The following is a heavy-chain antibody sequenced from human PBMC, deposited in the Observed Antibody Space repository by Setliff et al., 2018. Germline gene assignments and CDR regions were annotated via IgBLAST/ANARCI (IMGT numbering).Heavy chain of an antibody. Sequence: PGESLKISCKGSGYSFTSYWIGWVRQMPGKGLEWMGIIYPGDSATRYSPSFQGQVTITADKSISTAYLQWSSLKASDTAMYYCARSRSNFWSGYFNWFDPWGQGTLVTVSS. CDR2: IYPGDSAT. D-gene: IGHD3-3*01. V-gene: IGHV5-51*01. CDR3: ARSRSNFWSGYFNWFDP. CDR1: GYSFTSYW. J-gene: IGHJ5*02.